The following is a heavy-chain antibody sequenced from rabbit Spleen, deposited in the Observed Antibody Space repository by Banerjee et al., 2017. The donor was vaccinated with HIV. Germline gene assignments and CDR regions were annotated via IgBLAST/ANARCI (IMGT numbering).Heavy chain of an antibody. J-gene: IGHJ4*01. V-gene: IGHV1S43*01. Sequence: QEQLKETGGGLVQPGGSLTLSCKASGFDFSSWYYMCWVRQAPGKGLELIGCIYVSSGSTWYASWVNGRFTISRSTSLNTVDLKMTSLTAADTATYFCARGGYSGHIYTMGLWGPGTLVTVS. CDR2: IYVSSGST. CDR3: ARGGYSGHIYTMGL. CDR1: GFDFSSWYY. D-gene: IGHD7-1*01.